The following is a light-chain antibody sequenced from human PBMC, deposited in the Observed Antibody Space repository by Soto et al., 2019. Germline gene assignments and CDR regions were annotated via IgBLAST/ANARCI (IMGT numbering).Light chain of an antibody. Sequence: EIVLTQSPGTLSLSPGERATLSCRASQSVTSSYLAWYQQKPGQAPRLLIYGASSRATGIPDRFSGSGSGTDFTSTISSLVTEYFAVYYCQEHGSSPLTFGGGTKVEIK. J-gene: IGKJ4*02. CDR2: GAS. CDR1: QSVTSSY. V-gene: IGKV3-20*01. CDR3: QEHGSSPLT.